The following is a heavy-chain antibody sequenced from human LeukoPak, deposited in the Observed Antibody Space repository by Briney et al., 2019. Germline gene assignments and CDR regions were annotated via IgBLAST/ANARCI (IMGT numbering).Heavy chain of an antibody. D-gene: IGHD2-8*01. V-gene: IGHV3-30*18. CDR1: GFTFSSYG. CDR3: AKDLGYCTNGVCYDFDY. CDR2: ISYDGSNK. J-gene: IGHJ4*02. Sequence: SGGSLRLSCAASGFTFSSYGMHWVRQAPGKGLEWVAVISYDGSNKYYADSVKGRFTISRDNSKNTLYLQMNSLRAEDTAVYYCAKDLGYCTNGVCYDFDYWGQGTLVTVSS.